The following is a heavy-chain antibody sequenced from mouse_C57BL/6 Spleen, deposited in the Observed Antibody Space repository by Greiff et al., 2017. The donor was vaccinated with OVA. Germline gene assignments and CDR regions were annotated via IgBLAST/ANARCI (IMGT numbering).Heavy chain of an antibody. D-gene: IGHD1-1*01. V-gene: IGHV1-5*01. CDR3: TRGDYYYGSSYRYFDV. CDR1: GYTFTSYW. J-gene: IGHJ1*03. Sequence: EVQLQESGTVLARPGASVKMSCKTSGYTFTSYWMHWVKQRPGQGLEWIGAIYPGNSDTSYNQKFKGKAKLTAVTSASTAYMELSSLTNEESAVYYCTRGDYYYGSSYRYFDVWGTGTTVTVSS. CDR2: IYPGNSDT.